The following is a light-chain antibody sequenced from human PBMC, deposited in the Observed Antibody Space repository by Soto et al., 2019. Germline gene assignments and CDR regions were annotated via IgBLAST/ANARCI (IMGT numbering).Light chain of an antibody. Sequence: QSALTQPRSVSGSPGQSVTISCTGTSSDVGGYNYVSWYQQHPGKAPKLMIYDVSKWPSGVPDRFSGSKSGNTASLTISGLQAEDEADYYCCSYAGSSTGVFGGGTKLTVL. J-gene: IGLJ3*02. CDR2: DVS. CDR1: SSDVGGYNY. CDR3: CSYAGSSTGV. V-gene: IGLV2-11*01.